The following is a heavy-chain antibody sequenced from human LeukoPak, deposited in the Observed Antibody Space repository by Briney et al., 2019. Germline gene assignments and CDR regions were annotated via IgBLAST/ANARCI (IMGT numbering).Heavy chain of an antibody. V-gene: IGHV1-69*01. CDR1: GGTFSSYA. Sequence: GSSVKVSCKASGGTFSSYAISWVRQAPGQGLEWMGGIIPIFGTANYAQKFQGRVTITADESTSTAYMELSSLRSEDTAVYYCARLTIFGNDAFDIWGQGQWSPSLQ. D-gene: IGHD3-3*01. CDR3: ARLTIFGNDAFDI. J-gene: IGHJ3*02. CDR2: IIPIFGTA.